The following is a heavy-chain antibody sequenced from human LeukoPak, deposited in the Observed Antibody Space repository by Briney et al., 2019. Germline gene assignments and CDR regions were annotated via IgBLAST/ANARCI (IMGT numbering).Heavy chain of an antibody. V-gene: IGHV3-21*01. CDR2: VSSSSKYI. CDR3: ARDLDIVVVPASWFYP. Sequence: PGGSLRLSCAASGFTFSTYSMNWVRQAPGRGLEWVPSVSSSSKYIYYADSVKGRFTISRDDAKNSLSLQMNSLRAEDTAVYYCARDLDIVVVPASWFYPWGQGTLVTVSS. J-gene: IGHJ5*02. D-gene: IGHD2-2*03. CDR1: GFTFSTYS.